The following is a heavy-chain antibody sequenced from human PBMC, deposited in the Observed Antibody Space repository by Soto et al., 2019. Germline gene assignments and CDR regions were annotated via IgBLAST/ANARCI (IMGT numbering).Heavy chain of an antibody. CDR2: ISAYNGNT. Sequence: QVQLVQSGAEVKKPGASVKVSCKASGYTFTSYGISWVRQAPGQGLEWMGWISAYNGNTNYAQKLQGRVTMTTDTSASTAYMELRSLRSDDTAVYYCARGRRGVVAATKYYYYMDVWGKGTTVTVSS. V-gene: IGHV1-18*01. J-gene: IGHJ6*03. CDR1: GYTFTSYG. D-gene: IGHD2-15*01. CDR3: ARGRRGVVAATKYYYYMDV.